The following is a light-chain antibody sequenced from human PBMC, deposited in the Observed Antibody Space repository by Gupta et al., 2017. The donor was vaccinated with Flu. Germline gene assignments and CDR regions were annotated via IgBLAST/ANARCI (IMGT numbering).Light chain of an antibody. V-gene: IGLV3-25*03. CDR1: AMANHY. CDR2: EDT. Sequence: TARVSGISEAMANHYVYWFQQSPGTAPTLLIYEDTERPSGIPERYSGSRSGTTVTLCITGVQAGDEADYYWGSGDGSRSDGVFGAGTKVTVL. CDR3: GSGDGSRSDGV. J-gene: IGLJ3*02.